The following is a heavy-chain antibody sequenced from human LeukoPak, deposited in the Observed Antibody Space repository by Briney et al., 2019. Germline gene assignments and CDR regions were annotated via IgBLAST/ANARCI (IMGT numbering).Heavy chain of an antibody. CDR2: MNPNSGNT. V-gene: IGHV1-8*03. CDR3: ARRRWLQYYYYMDV. Sequence: ASVKVSFKASGYTFTSYDINWVRQATGQGLEWMGWMNPNSGNTGYAQKFQGRVTTTRNTSISTAYMELSSLRSEDTAVYYCARRRWLQYYYYMDVWGKGTTVTVSS. J-gene: IGHJ6*03. CDR1: GYTFTSYD. D-gene: IGHD5-24*01.